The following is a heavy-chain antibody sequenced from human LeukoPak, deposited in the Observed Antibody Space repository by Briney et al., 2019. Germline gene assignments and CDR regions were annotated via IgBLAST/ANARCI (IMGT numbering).Heavy chain of an antibody. CDR2: IKKDGSDK. J-gene: IGHJ4*02. V-gene: IGHV3-7*03. D-gene: IGHD3-22*01. CDR3: AALRYYDSSGYISSIDY. Sequence: GGSLRLSCAASGFTFSSYWMSWVRQAPGKGLEWVANIKKDGSDKYYVDSVKGRFTISRDNAKTSLYLQMNSLRAEDTAVYYCAALRYYDSSGYISSIDYWGQGTLVTVS. CDR1: GFTFSSYW.